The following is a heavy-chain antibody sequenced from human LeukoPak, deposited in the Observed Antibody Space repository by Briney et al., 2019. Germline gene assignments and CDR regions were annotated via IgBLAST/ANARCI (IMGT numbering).Heavy chain of an antibody. V-gene: IGHV3-30*02. D-gene: IGHD7-27*01. J-gene: IGHJ4*02. CDR3: VRDGPHWDLDY. CDR2: IGFNGGNG. Sequence: GGSLRLSCAASGFSFSTSGMHWIRQAPGKGLEWVAFIGFNGGNGGNEYYADSVKGRFTISRDNSKNTVHLQMNSLRPEDTAMYYCVRDGPHWDLDYWGQGTLVTVSS. CDR1: GFSFSTSG.